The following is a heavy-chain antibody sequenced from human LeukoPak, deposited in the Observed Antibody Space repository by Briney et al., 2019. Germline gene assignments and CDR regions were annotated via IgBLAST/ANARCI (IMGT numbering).Heavy chain of an antibody. D-gene: IGHD1-20*01. J-gene: IGHJ4*02. CDR3: ARDLAYNWNHYFDY. V-gene: IGHV3-7*01. CDR2: IKEDGSET. CDR1: GFTFSSYW. Sequence: RGSLRLSCAASGFTFSSYWMNWVRHAPGKGLEWVANIKEDGSETNYVDSVKGRFTISRDNAKNSLYLQMNNLRTEDTAVYYCARDLAYNWNHYFDYWGQGTLVTVSS.